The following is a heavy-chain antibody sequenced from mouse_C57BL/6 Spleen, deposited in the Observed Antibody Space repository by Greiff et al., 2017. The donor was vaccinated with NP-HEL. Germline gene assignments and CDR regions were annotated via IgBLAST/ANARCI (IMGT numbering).Heavy chain of an antibody. CDR3: ARWGPHYAMDY. CDR1: GYTFTDYY. V-gene: IGHV1-26*01. D-gene: IGHD3-3*01. CDR2: INPNNGGT. J-gene: IGHJ4*01. Sequence: VQLQQSGPELVKPGASVKISCKASGYTFTDYYMNWVKQSHGKSLEWIGDINPNNGGTSYNQKFKGKATLTVDKSSSTAYMELRSLTSEDSAVYYCARWGPHYAMDYWGQGTSVTVSS.